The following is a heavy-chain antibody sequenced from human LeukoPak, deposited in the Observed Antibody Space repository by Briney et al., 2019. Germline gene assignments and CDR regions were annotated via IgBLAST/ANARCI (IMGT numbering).Heavy chain of an antibody. CDR2: ISGSGGST. Sequence: GGSLRLSCAASGFTFSSYAISWVRQAPGKGLEWVSAISGSGGSTYYADSVKGRFTISRDNYKNKLYLQMNSLRAEDTAVYYCAKGGQRGHDFWRYWGQGTLVTVSS. J-gene: IGHJ4*02. CDR1: GFTFSSYA. CDR3: AKGGQRGHDFWRY. D-gene: IGHD3-3*01. V-gene: IGHV3-23*01.